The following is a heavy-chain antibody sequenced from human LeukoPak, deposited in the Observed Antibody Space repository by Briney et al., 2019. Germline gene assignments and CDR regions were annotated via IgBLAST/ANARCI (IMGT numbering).Heavy chain of an antibody. CDR3: ARDSIGDFYFDY. V-gene: IGHV4-31*03. CDR2: IYYSGST. D-gene: IGHD2-21*02. CDR1: GGSISSGGYY. Sequence: PSGTLSLTCTVSGGSISSGGYYWSWIRQHPGKGLEWIGYIYYSGSTYYNPSLKSRVTISVDTSKNQFSLKLSSVTAADTAVYYCARDSIGDFYFDYWGQGTLVTVSS. J-gene: IGHJ4*02.